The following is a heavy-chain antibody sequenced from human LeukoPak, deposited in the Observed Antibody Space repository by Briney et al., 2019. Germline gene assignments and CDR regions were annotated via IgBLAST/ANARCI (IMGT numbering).Heavy chain of an antibody. D-gene: IGHD4-23*01. CDR2: ISYDGSNK. CDR3: AKTLLVRGGAFDI. J-gene: IGHJ3*02. Sequence: GRSLRLSCAASGFTFSSYGMHWARQAPGKGLEWVAVISYDGSNKYYADSVKGRFTISRDNSKNTLYLQMNSLRAEDTAVYYCAKTLLVRGGAFDIWGQGKMVTVSS. CDR1: GFTFSSYG. V-gene: IGHV3-30*18.